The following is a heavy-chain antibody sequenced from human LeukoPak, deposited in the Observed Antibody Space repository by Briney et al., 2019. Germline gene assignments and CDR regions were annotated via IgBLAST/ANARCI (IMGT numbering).Heavy chain of an antibody. CDR1: GDSISSYS. D-gene: IGHD3-16*01. CDR3: ARVGRGVHTWGSYSFDQ. CDR2: ISYSGST. J-gene: IGHJ4*02. V-gene: IGHV4-59*01. Sequence: PSETLSLTCTVSGDSISSYSWTWIRQPPGKGLEWIGFISYSGSTRYNASFESRVTISIDTSNNQFSMKLTSVTAADTARYYCARVGRGVHTWGSYSFDQWGQGALATVSS.